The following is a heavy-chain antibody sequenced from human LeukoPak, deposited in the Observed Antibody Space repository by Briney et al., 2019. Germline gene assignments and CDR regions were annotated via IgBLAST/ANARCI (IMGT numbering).Heavy chain of an antibody. D-gene: IGHD3-22*01. CDR3: ARDFSDYYDSSGLQH. J-gene: IGHJ1*01. CDR2: INSDGSST. Sequence: PGGFLRLSCAASGFTLSSYSMNWVRQAPGKGLVWVSRINSDGSSTSYADSVKGRFTISRDNAKNTLYLQMNSLRAENTAVYYCARDFSDYYDSSGLQHWGQGTLVTVSS. V-gene: IGHV3-74*01. CDR1: GFTLSSYS.